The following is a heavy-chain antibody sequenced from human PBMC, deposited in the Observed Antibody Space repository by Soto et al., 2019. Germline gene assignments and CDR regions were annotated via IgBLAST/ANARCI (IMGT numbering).Heavy chain of an antibody. CDR2: MNPNSGNT. D-gene: IGHD6-13*01. CDR1: GYTFTSYD. Sequence: QVQLVQSGAEVKKPGASVKVSCKASGYTFTSYDINWVRQATGQGLEWMGWMNPNSGNTGYAQKFQGRVTMTRNTSVSTAYRELSSLRSEDTAVYYCERGPYSSSYFHYWGQGTLVTVSS. J-gene: IGHJ4*02. CDR3: ERGPYSSSYFHY. V-gene: IGHV1-8*01.